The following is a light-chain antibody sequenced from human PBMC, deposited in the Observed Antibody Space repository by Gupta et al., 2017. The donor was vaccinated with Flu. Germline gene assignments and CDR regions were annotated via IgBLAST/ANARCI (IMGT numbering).Light chain of an antibody. CDR2: WSS. Sequence: DIVMTQSPDSLASSLGERATINCKSRQSLLSSSSNLNYLAWYQHKPGQPPKMLFYWSSTRESGVPDRFSGSGSGTDCSLTISSLQAADVAVYYCQQHYSIPPSFGRGTRLEIK. CDR1: QSLLSSSSNLNY. V-gene: IGKV4-1*01. CDR3: QQHYSIPPS. J-gene: IGKJ2*03.